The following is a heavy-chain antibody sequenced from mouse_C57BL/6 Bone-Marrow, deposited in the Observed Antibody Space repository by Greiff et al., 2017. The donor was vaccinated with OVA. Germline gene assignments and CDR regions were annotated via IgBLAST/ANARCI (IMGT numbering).Heavy chain of an antibody. CDR2: ISNGGGST. D-gene: IGHD2-2*01. V-gene: IGHV5-12*01. CDR1: GFTFSDYY. CDR3: AREEYGYDSSFAY. Sequence: EVQRVESGGGLVQPGGSLKLSCAASGFTFSDYYMYWVRQTPEKRLEWVAYISNGGGSTYYPDTVKGRFTISRDNAENTLYLQMSRLKSEDTAMYYCAREEYGYDSSFAYWGQGTLVTVSA. J-gene: IGHJ3*01.